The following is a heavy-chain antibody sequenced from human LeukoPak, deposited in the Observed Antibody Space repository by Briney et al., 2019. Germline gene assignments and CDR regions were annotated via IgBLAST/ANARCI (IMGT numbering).Heavy chain of an antibody. CDR2: ISSSSSYI. V-gene: IGHV3-21*01. CDR1: GFTFSSYS. D-gene: IGHD1-26*01. J-gene: IGHJ4*02. Sequence: PGGSLRLSCAASGFTFSSYSMNWVRQAPGKGLEWVSSISSSSSYIYHADSVKGRFTISRDNAKNSLYLQMNSLRAEDTAVYYCARAGQREYFDYWGQGTLVTVSS. CDR3: ARAGQREYFDY.